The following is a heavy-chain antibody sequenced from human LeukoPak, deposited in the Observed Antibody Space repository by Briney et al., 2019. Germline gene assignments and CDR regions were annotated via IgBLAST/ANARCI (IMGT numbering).Heavy chain of an antibody. V-gene: IGHV3-23*01. CDR1: GFTFTSYA. CDR2: ISGSGGTT. J-gene: IGHJ4*02. CDR3: AKSFCSSTSCYWITMSFDY. Sequence: GGSLRLSCAASGFTFTSYAMNWVRPAPGKGLEWVSGISGSGGTTYYADSVKGGLIISRDNSKDTLYLQMSSLRAEDTAVYYCAKSFCSSTSCYWITMSFDYWGQGTLVTVSS. D-gene: IGHD2-2*01.